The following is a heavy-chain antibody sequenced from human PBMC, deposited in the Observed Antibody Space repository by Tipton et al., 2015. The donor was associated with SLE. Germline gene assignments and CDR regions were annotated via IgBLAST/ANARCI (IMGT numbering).Heavy chain of an antibody. Sequence: QSGAEVKKPGASVKVSCKASGYTFTSYDINWVRQATGQGLEWMGWMNPNSGNTGYAQKFQGRVTVTRNTSISTAYMELRSLRSDDTAVYYCARGKSARDFWSGYPFDPWGQGSLVTVSS. J-gene: IGHJ5*02. CDR1: GYTFTSYD. V-gene: IGHV1-8*01. CDR3: ARGKSARDFWSGYPFDP. CDR2: MNPNSGNT. D-gene: IGHD3-3*01.